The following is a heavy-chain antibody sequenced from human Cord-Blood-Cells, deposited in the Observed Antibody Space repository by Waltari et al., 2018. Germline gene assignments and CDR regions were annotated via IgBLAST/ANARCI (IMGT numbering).Heavy chain of an antibody. CDR3: AREFYSGSYYFDY. Sequence: EVQLVESGGGLIQPGGSLRLSCAASGFTASGHYIDWVRQAPGKGLEWVSVIYSGGSTYYADSVKGRFTISRDNSKNTLYLQMNSLRAEDTAVYYCAREFYSGSYYFDYWGQGTLVTVSS. CDR1: GFTASGHY. J-gene: IGHJ4*02. D-gene: IGHD1-26*01. V-gene: IGHV3-53*01. CDR2: IYSGGST.